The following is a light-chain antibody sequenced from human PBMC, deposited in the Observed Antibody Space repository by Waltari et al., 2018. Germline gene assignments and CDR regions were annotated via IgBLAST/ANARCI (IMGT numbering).Light chain of an antibody. Sequence: DVQMNQSPSTMSESVGETVTITCRASQSISSWLAWYQQKEGKAPKLLIYKASTLESGVPSRFSGSGSGTEFTLTISSLQPDDLATYYCQQDNTYYTFGQGTILEIK. V-gene: IGKV1-5*03. CDR2: KAS. J-gene: IGKJ2*01. CDR1: QSISSW. CDR3: QQDNTYYT.